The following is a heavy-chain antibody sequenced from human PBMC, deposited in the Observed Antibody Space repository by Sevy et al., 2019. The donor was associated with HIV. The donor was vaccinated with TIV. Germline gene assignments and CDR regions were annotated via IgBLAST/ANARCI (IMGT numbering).Heavy chain of an antibody. Sequence: GGSLRLSCAASGFTFSSYSMNWVRQAPGKGLEWVSSISSSSSYIYYADSVKGRFTISRDNAKNSLYLQMNSLRAEDTAVYYCARSGDDYYDSSGYYQNDAFDIWGLGTMVTVSS. J-gene: IGHJ3*02. CDR1: GFTFSSYS. D-gene: IGHD3-22*01. V-gene: IGHV3-21*01. CDR3: ARSGDDYYDSSGYYQNDAFDI. CDR2: ISSSSSYI.